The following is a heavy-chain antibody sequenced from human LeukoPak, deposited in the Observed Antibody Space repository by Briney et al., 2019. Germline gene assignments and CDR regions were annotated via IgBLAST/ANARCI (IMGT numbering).Heavy chain of an antibody. CDR1: GFTFSSYA. CDR2: IYHSGST. J-gene: IGHJ6*02. D-gene: IGHD2-2*01. V-gene: IGHV4-30-2*01. CDR3: ARGGGQYQYYYYYYGMDV. Sequence: LRLSCAASGFTFSSYAMSWVRQAPGKGLEWIGYIYHSGSTYYNPSLKSRVTISVDRSKNQFSLKLSSVTAADTAVYYCARGGGQYQYYYYYYGMDVWGQGTTVTVSS.